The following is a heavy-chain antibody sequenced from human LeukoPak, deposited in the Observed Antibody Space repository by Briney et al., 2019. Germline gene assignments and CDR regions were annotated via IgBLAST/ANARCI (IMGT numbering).Heavy chain of an antibody. CDR2: ISGSGGST. D-gene: IGHD5-18*01. J-gene: IGHJ4*02. Sequence: PGGSLRLSCAASGFTFSSYAMSWVRQAPGKGLEWVSAISGSGGSTYYADSVKGRFTISRDNSKNTLYLQMNSLRAEDTAVYYCAKGGRDGYFGGYSYGYHYWGQGTLVTVSS. CDR1: GFTFSSYA. V-gene: IGHV3-23*01. CDR3: AKGGRDGYFGGYSYGYHY.